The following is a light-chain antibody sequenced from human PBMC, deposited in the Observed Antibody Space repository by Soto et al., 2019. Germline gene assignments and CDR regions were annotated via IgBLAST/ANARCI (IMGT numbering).Light chain of an antibody. CDR1: QSVSSN. CDR3: QQRSKWPPWT. Sequence: EIVMTQSPATLSVSPGERATLSCRASQSVSSNLAWYQQKPGQTPSLLIYGASTRATGIPARFSGSGSGTEFTLTISSLQSEDFAVYYCQQRSKWPPWTFGQGTKVDI. V-gene: IGKV3-15*01. J-gene: IGKJ1*01. CDR2: GAS.